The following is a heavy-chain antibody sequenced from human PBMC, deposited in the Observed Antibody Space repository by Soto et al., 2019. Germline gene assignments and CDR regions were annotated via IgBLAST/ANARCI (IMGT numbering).Heavy chain of an antibody. J-gene: IGHJ4*02. CDR1: GGSISSYY. CDR2: IYYSGST. D-gene: IGHD6-13*01. V-gene: IGHV4-59*01. Sequence: QVQLQESGPGLVKPSETLSLTCTVSGGSISSYYWSWIRQPPGKGLEWIGYIYYSGSTNYNPSLKSRVTISVDTSKNQFSLKLSSVTAADTAVYYCAREGTAAHVDYWGQGTLVTVSS. CDR3: AREGTAAHVDY.